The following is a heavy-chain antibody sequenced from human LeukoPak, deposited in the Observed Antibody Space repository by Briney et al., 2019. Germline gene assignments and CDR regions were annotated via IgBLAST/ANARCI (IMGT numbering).Heavy chain of an antibody. CDR1: GFTFSSYG. CDR3: ARVYYGSGSLYYYYYYMDV. D-gene: IGHD3-10*01. J-gene: IGHJ6*03. V-gene: IGHV3-53*01. CDR2: TYSGGRT. Sequence: GGSLRLSCAASGFTFSSYGMSWVRQAPGKGLEWVSVTYSGGRTYYADSVKGRFTISRDNSKNTLFLQMDSLRAEDTAVYYCARVYYGSGSLYYYYYYMDVWGKGTTVIISS.